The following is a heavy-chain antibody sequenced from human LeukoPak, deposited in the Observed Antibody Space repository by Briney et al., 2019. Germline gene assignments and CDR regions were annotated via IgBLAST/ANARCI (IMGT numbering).Heavy chain of an antibody. Sequence: SVKVSCKASGGTFSSYAISWVRQAPGQGLEWMGGIIPIFGTANYAQKFQGRVTITADESTSTAYMELSSLRSEDTAVYYCARSVVVPAAIRNYYFDYWGQGTLVTVSS. J-gene: IGHJ4*02. CDR2: IIPIFGTA. CDR1: GGTFSSYA. V-gene: IGHV1-69*01. D-gene: IGHD2-2*02. CDR3: ARSVVVPAAIRNYYFDY.